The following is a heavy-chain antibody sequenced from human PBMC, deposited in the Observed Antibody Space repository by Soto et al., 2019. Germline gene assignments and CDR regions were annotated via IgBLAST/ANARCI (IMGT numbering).Heavy chain of an antibody. D-gene: IGHD3-10*01. Sequence: VGSLRLSFAASGFTFSSYAMRWVRQAPGKGLEWVSAISGSGGSTYYADSVKGLFTISRDNSKNTLYLQMNSLRAEDTAVYYCAKVRSHVTGVTSLWYYYGMDVWGQGTTVTVYS. J-gene: IGHJ6*02. CDR1: GFTFSSYA. CDR2: ISGSGGST. CDR3: AKVRSHVTGVTSLWYYYGMDV. V-gene: IGHV3-23*01.